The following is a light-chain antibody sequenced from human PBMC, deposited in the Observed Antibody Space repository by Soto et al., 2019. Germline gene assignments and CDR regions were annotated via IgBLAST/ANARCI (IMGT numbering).Light chain of an antibody. CDR2: DDG. J-gene: IGLJ2*01. CDR1: NIRSKS. CDR3: QVWDSNSDHVV. V-gene: IGLV3-21*02. Sequence: SYELAQPPSVSVAPGQTARITCGGHNIRSKSVHWYQQRPGQAPVQVVYDDGDRPSWIPERFSGSNSGNTATLTISRVEAGDEDDYYCQVWDSNSDHVVFGGGTKLTVL.